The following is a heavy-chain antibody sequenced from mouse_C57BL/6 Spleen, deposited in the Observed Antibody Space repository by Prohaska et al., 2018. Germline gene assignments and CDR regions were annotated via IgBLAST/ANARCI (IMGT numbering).Heavy chain of an antibody. J-gene: IGHJ3*01. V-gene: IGHV1-50*01. CDR1: GYTFTSYW. Sequence: SVKLSCKASGYTFTSYWMQWVKQRPGQGLEWIGEIDPSDSYTNYNQKFKGKATLTVDTSSSTAYRQLSSLTSEDSAVYYCASSGQAVSFAYWGQGTLVTVSA. D-gene: IGHD3-2*02. CDR2: IDPSDSYT. CDR3: ASSGQAVSFAY.